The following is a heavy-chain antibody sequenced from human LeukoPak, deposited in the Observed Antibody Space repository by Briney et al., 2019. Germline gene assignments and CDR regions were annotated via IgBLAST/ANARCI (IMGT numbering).Heavy chain of an antibody. V-gene: IGHV3-30*18. CDR2: ISYDRSNK. CDR3: AKDTAGSSSWYYAFDI. D-gene: IGHD6-13*01. J-gene: IGHJ3*02. CDR1: GFTFSSYG. Sequence: GGSLRLSCAASGFTFSSYGMHWVRQAPGKGLEWVAVISYDRSNKYYADSVKGRFTISRDNSKNTLYLQMNSLRAEDTAVYYCAKDTAGSSSWYYAFDIWGQGTMVTVSS.